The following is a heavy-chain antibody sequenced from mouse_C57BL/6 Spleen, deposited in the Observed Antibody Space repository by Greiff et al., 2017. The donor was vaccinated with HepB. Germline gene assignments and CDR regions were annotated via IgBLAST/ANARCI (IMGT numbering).Heavy chain of an antibody. CDR2: INPNYGTT. CDR3: ESLLYGNYRAMDY. V-gene: IGHV1-39*01. Sequence: VQLQQSGPELVKPGASVKISCKASGYSFTDYNMNWVKQSNGKSLEWIGVINPNYGTTSYNQKFKGKATLTVDQSSSTAYMQLNSLTSEDSAVYYCESLLYGNYRAMDYWGQGTSVTVSS. D-gene: IGHD2-1*01. CDR1: GYSFTDYN. J-gene: IGHJ4*01.